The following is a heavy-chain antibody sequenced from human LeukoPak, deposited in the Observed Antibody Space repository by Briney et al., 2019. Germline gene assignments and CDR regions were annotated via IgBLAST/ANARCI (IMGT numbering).Heavy chain of an antibody. J-gene: IGHJ4*02. CDR2: IKQDGSEK. V-gene: IGHV3-7*01. D-gene: IGHD6-13*01. CDR1: GFTFSSYW. CDR3: ARKGYSSSWYCDY. Sequence: GGSLRLSCAASGFTFSSYWMSWVRQAPGKGPEWVANIKQDGSEKYYVDSVKGRFTISRDNAKNSLYLQMNSLRAEDTAVYYCARKGYSSSWYCDYWGQGTLVTVSS.